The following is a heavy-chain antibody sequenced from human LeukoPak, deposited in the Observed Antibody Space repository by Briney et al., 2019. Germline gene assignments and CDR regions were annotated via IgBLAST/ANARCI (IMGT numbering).Heavy chain of an antibody. CDR1: GITFGNNW. J-gene: IGHJ5*02. CDR2: INSDGGGA. V-gene: IGHV3-74*01. Sequence: GGSLRLSCAASGITFGNNWMHWVRQGPGKGLVWISRINSDGGGAIYADSVKGRFTVSRDNAKNTLYLQMNSLRAEDTGVYYCARDVPHNWFDTWGQGTLVTVSS. CDR3: ARDVPHNWFDT.